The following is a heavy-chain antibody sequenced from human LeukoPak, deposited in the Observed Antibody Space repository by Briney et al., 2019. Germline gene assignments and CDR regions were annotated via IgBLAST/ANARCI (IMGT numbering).Heavy chain of an antibody. V-gene: IGHV4-39*01. CDR3: ARRRYYDSTGYFE. Sequence: SETLSLTCAVSGDYISRSSYYWGWIRPPPGTGLERIGDIYHSGRIYYNPSLKSRVAISMDTSKNQFSLRLRSMTAADTAVFYCARRRYYDSTGYFEWGRGTLVTVSS. J-gene: IGHJ1*01. D-gene: IGHD3-22*01. CDR1: GDYISRSSYY. CDR2: IYHSGRI.